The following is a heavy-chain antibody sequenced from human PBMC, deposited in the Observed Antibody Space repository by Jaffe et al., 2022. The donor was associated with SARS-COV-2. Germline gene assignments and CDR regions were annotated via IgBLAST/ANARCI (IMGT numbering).Heavy chain of an antibody. CDR1: GFTFIDAW. CDR3: VTDRPDPLAQIDY. Sequence: EVQLVESGGGLVKPGGSLRLSCAASGFTFIDAWMSWVRQAPGKGLEWVGRIRSADSVVAMDYAAPVKGRFSISRDTSQNTVSLQMNSLKIEDTGVYYCVTDRPDPLAQIDYWGQGTLVTVS. J-gene: IGHJ4*02. CDR2: IRSADSVVAM. V-gene: IGHV3-15*01.